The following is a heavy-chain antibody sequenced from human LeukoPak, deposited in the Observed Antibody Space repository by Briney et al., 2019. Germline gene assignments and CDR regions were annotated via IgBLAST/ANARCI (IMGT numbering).Heavy chain of an antibody. CDR2: IYPGDSDT. CDR3: ARPRDSSSWNAFDI. D-gene: IGHD6-13*01. Sequence: GESLKISCKGSGYSSTTYWIGWVRQMPGKGLEWVGIIYPGDSDTRYSPSFQGLVTISADKFISTAYLQWNSLKASDTAMYYCARPRDSSSWNAFDIWGQGTLVTVSS. V-gene: IGHV5-51*01. CDR1: GYSSTTYW. J-gene: IGHJ3*02.